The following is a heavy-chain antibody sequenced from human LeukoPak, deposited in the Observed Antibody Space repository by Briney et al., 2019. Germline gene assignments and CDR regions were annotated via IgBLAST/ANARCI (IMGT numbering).Heavy chain of an antibody. V-gene: IGHV3-30-3*01. J-gene: IGHJ4*02. Sequence: GGSLRLSCAASGFTFSSYAMSWVRQAPGKGLEWVAVISYDGSNKYYADSVKGRFTISRDNSKNTLYLQMNSLRAEDTAVYYCARETWFGELPYWGQGTLVTVSS. CDR3: ARETWFGELPY. CDR2: ISYDGSNK. D-gene: IGHD3-10*01. CDR1: GFTFSSYA.